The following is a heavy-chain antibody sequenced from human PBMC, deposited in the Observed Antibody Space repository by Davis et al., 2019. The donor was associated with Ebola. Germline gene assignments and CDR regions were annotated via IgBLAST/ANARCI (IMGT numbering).Heavy chain of an antibody. CDR3: ARSKPAAVLYYYYGMDV. CDR1: GGSFSGYY. J-gene: IGHJ6*02. V-gene: IGHV4-34*01. Sequence: SETLSLTCAVYGGSFSGYYWSWIRQPPGKGLEWIGKINHSGSTNYNPSLKSRVTISVDTSKNQFSLKLSSVTAADTAVYYCARSKPAAVLYYYYGMDVWGQGTTVTVSS. D-gene: IGHD2-2*02. CDR2: INHSGST.